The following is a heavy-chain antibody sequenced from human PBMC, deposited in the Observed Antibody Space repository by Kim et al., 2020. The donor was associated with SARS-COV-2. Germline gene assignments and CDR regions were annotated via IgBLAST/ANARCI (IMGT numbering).Heavy chain of an antibody. D-gene: IGHD3-10*01. V-gene: IGHV4-34*01. CDR3: ARRGVRGVLYYFDY. J-gene: IGHJ4*02. Sequence: NPSLKSRVTISVDTSKNQFSLKLSSVTAADTAVYYCARRGVRGVLYYFDYWGQGTLVTVSS.